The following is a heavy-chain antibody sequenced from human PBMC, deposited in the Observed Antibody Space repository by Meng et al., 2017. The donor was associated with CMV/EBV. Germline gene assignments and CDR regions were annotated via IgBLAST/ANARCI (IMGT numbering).Heavy chain of an antibody. V-gene: IGHV3-30*02. CDR3: AKVEGYCSSTSCAIDAFDI. J-gene: IGHJ3*02. CDR1: GFTFRTYG. CDR2: IRYDGSNK. D-gene: IGHD2-2*01. Sequence: GGSLRLSCAASGFTFRTYGMHWVRQAPGKGLEWVAFIRYDGSNKYYADSVKGRFTISRDNSKNTLYLQMNSLRAEDTAVYYCAKVEGYCSSTSCAIDAFDIWGQGTMVTVSS.